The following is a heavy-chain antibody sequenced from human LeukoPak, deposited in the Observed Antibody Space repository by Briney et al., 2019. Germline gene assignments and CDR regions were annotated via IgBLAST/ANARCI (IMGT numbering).Heavy chain of an antibody. CDR1: GFTVSSNY. CDR2: IYSGGST. Sequence: GSLRLSCAASGFTVSSNYMSWVRQAPGKGLEWVSVIYSGGSTYYADSVKGRFTISRDNSKNTLYLQMNSLRAEDTAVYYCARVRFDYYDSSGYYSDYWGQGTLVTVSS. V-gene: IGHV3-66*01. CDR3: ARVRFDYYDSSGYYSDY. D-gene: IGHD3-22*01. J-gene: IGHJ4*02.